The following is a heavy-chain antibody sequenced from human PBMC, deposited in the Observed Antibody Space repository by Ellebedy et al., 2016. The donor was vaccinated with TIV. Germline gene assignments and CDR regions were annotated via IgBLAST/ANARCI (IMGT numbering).Heavy chain of an antibody. CDR1: GFTFSSYW. V-gene: IGHV3-74*01. Sequence: GESLKISCAASGFTFSSYWMHWVRQAPGKGLVWVSRLNSDGSSTSYADSVKGRFTISRDNAKNTLYLQMNSLRGEDTAVYYCARGNYDSRGYYSAPLGYWGQGTLVTVSS. CDR2: LNSDGSST. CDR3: ARGNYDSRGYYSAPLGY. J-gene: IGHJ4*02. D-gene: IGHD3-22*01.